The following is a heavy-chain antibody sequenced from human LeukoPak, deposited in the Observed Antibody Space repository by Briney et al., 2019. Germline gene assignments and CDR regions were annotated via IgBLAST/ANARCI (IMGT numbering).Heavy chain of an antibody. Sequence: ASVKVSCKASGYTFTSSYIHWVRQAPGQGLEWMGIINPSGGTTIYAQKFQGRVTMTRDTSTSTAYMELSSLRSEDTAVYYCATGLWFGKYLDVWGKGTTVTISS. CDR1: GYTFTSSY. J-gene: IGHJ6*04. CDR2: INPSGGTT. D-gene: IGHD3-10*01. V-gene: IGHV1-46*01. CDR3: ATGLWFGKYLDV.